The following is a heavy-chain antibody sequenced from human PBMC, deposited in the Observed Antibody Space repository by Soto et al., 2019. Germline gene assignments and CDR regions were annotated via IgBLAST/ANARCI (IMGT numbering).Heavy chain of an antibody. CDR1: GFTFSSYA. D-gene: IGHD6-19*01. CDR2: ISYDGSNK. V-gene: IGHV3-30-3*01. J-gene: IGHJ4*02. Sequence: QVQLVESGGGVVQPGRSLRLSCAASGFTFSSYAMHWVRQAPGKGLEWVAVISYDGSNKYYADSVKGRFTISRDNSKNPLYMQMNSLRAEDTAVYYCARAELRGIAVNYFDYWGQGTPVTVSS. CDR3: ARAELRGIAVNYFDY.